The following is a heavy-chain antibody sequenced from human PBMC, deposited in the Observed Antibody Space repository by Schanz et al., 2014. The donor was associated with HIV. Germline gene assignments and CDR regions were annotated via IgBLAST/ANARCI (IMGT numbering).Heavy chain of an antibody. Sequence: QVQLVESGGGVVQPGRSLRLSCAASGFTFSTYGMHWVRQAPGKGLEWVAGISYDGTNKFYVDSVKGRFTISRDNSKNTLYLQMNSLRAEDTALYYCARSYDILTGYYSSPFDYWGQGTLVTVSS. D-gene: IGHD3-9*01. CDR3: ARSYDILTGYYSSPFDY. V-gene: IGHV3-30*03. CDR2: ISYDGTNK. J-gene: IGHJ4*02. CDR1: GFTFSTYG.